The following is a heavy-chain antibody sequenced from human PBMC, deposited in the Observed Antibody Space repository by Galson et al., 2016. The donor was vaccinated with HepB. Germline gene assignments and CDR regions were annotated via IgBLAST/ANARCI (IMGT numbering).Heavy chain of an antibody. V-gene: IGHV3-33*01. CDR2: IWYDGSRE. Sequence: SLRLSCAASGFTFSHYGMHWVRQAPGKGLEWVAIIWYDGSREDYLDSVKGRFTISRDNAKNSLYLQMNSLRAEDTAVYYCARPPTGDFWSGFYTYWGQGTLVTVSS. D-gene: IGHD3-3*01. CDR3: ARPPTGDFWSGFYTY. CDR1: GFTFSHYG. J-gene: IGHJ4*02.